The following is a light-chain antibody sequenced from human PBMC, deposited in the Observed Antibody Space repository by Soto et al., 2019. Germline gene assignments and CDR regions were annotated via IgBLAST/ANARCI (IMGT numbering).Light chain of an antibody. CDR1: SSDVGAHNF. V-gene: IGLV2-14*01. Sequence: QSALTQPASVSGSPGQSITISCTGTSSDVGAHNFVSWYQQHPGKAPKLMIYEVSNRPSGVSDRFSGSKSGNTASLTISGLQAEDEADYYCQSYDSGLFGLIFGEGTKLTVL. CDR2: EVS. CDR3: QSYDSGLFGLI. J-gene: IGLJ2*01.